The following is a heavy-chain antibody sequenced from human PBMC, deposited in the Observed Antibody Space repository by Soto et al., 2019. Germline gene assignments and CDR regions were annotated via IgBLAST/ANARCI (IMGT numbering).Heavy chain of an antibody. CDR1: GFTFSDHY. V-gene: IGHV3-72*01. Sequence: PGGSLRLSCAASGFTFSDHYMDWVRQAPGKGLEWVGRSRNKANSYTTEYAASVKGRFTISRDNSKNTLYLQMNSLRAEDTALYYCAKDRVGCGGGSCYSGNFDFWGQGTLVTVSS. D-gene: IGHD2-15*01. CDR3: AKDRVGCGGGSCYSGNFDF. CDR2: SRNKANSYTT. J-gene: IGHJ4*02.